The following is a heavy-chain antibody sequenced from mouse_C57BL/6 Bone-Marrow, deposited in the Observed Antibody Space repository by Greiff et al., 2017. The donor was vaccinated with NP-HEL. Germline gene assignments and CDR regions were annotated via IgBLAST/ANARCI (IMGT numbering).Heavy chain of an antibody. CDR2: INPNNGGT. CDR1: GYTFADYN. V-gene: IGHV1-18*01. Sequence: EVMLVESGPELVKPGASVKIPCKASGYTFADYNMDWVKQSHGKSLEWIGDINPNNGGTIYNQKFKGKATLTVDKSSSTAYMELRSLTSEDTAVYYCATYSFDYWGQGTTLTVSS. J-gene: IGHJ2*01. CDR3: ATYSFDY.